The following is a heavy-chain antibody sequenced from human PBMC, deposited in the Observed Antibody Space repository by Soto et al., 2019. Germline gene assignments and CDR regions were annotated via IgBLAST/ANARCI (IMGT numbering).Heavy chain of an antibody. D-gene: IGHD3-10*01. V-gene: IGHV5-51*01. CDR1: GYSFTSYW. Sequence: GESLKISCKGSGYSFTSYWIGWVRQMPGKGLEWMGIIYPGDSDTRYSPSFQGQVTISADKSISTAYLQWSSLKASDTAMYYCARLLGALSFGERPYAFDIWGQGTMVTVSS. J-gene: IGHJ3*02. CDR2: IYPGDSDT. CDR3: ARLLGALSFGERPYAFDI.